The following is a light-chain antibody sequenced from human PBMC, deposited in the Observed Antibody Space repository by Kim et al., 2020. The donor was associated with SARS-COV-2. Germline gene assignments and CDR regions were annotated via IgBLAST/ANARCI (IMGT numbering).Light chain of an antibody. V-gene: IGKV1-17*01. Sequence: ASVGNRVPIPCRASQDIRNDLGWFQQQAGKAPQRLVYAASTLQSGVPPRFSASGSGREFTLTISSLQPEDFATYFCLQYKAYPRTFGHGTKVDIK. CDR1: QDIRND. CDR3: LQYKAYPRT. CDR2: AAS. J-gene: IGKJ1*01.